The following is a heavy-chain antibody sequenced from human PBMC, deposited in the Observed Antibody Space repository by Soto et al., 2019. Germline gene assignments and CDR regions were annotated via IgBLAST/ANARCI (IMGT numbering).Heavy chain of an antibody. CDR3: AAYYDIYAFDI. D-gene: IGHD3-22*01. Sequence: QMQLVQSGPEVKKPGTSVKVSCKASGFTFTSSAVQWVRQARGQRLEWIGWIVVGSGNTNYAQKFQERVTITRDMSTSTAYMELSSLRSEHTAVYYCAAYYDIYAFDISGQGTMVAVSS. V-gene: IGHV1-58*01. CDR1: GFTFTSSA. CDR2: IVVGSGNT. J-gene: IGHJ3*02.